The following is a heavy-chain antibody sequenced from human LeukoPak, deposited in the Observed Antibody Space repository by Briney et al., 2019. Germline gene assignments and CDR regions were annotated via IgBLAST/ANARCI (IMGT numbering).Heavy chain of an antibody. CDR3: ARGGMATITPFDY. J-gene: IGHJ4*02. Sequence: PSETLSLTCAVYGGSFSGYYWSWIRQPPGKGLEWIGEINHSGSTNYNPSLKSRVTTSVDTSKNQFSLKLSSVTAADTAVYYCARGGMATITPFDYWGQGTLVTVSS. V-gene: IGHV4-34*01. CDR1: GGSFSGYY. CDR2: INHSGST. D-gene: IGHD5-24*01.